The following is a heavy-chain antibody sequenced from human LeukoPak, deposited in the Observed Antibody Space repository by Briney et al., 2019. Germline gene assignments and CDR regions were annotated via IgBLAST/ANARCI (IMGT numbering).Heavy chain of an antibody. CDR1: GYTFTGYY. D-gene: IGHD3-3*01. J-gene: IGHJ5*02. CDR3: ARIGRSITIFGVASNWFDP. CDR2: INPNSGGT. V-gene: IGHV1-2*02. Sequence: ASVKVSCKASGYTFTGYYMHWVRQAPGQGLEWMGWINPNSGGTNYAQKFQGRVTMTRDTSISTAYMELSRLRSDDTAVYYCARIGRSITIFGVASNWFDPWGQGTLVTVSS.